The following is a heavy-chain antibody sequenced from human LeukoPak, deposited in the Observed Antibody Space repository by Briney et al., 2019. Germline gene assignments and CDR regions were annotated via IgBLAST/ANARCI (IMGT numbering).Heavy chain of an antibody. D-gene: IGHD5-18*01. CDR2: ISGSGFNI. CDR3: AREGQSTAFDY. V-gene: IGHV3-23*01. CDR1: GFSFSSCA. J-gene: IGHJ4*02. Sequence: GGSLRLPCAASGFSFSSCAMSWVRQAPGKGLEWVSAISGSGFNIYYADSVKGRFTISRDNFKNTLYLQMNSLRAEDTAVYYCAREGQSTAFDYWGQGTLVTVSS.